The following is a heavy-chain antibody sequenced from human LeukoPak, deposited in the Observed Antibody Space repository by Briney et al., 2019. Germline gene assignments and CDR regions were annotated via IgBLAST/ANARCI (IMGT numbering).Heavy chain of an antibody. Sequence: PSETLSLTCTVSGGSISSGDYYWSWIRQPPGKGLEWIGYIYYSGSTYYNPSLKSRVTISVDTSKNQFSLKLSPVTAADTAVYYCASAPYDFWSGYYPSRVYYFDYWGQGTLVTVSS. J-gene: IGHJ4*02. CDR2: IYYSGST. V-gene: IGHV4-30-4*01. D-gene: IGHD3-3*01. CDR1: GGSISSGDYY. CDR3: ASAPYDFWSGYYPSRVYYFDY.